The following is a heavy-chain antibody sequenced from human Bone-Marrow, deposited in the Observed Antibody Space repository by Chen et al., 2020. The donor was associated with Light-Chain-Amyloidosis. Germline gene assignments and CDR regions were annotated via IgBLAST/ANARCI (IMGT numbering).Heavy chain of an antibody. Sequence: EVQLVESGGRLLQRGGSLRLSCAASGFAFSSYAMSWVRQAPGKGLAWVSTISGSGGSRYYGDSVKGRLTISRDNSKNALFLQMNSLRAEDTAVYYCAKDISYDDILPGYPADAFDIWGQGTMVTVSS. V-gene: IGHV3-23*04. CDR3: AKDISYDDILPGYPADAFDI. D-gene: IGHD3-9*01. CDR2: ISGSGGSR. CDR1: GFAFSSYA. J-gene: IGHJ3*02.